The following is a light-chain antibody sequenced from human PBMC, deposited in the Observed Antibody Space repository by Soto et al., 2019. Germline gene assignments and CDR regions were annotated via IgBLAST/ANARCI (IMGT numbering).Light chain of an antibody. CDR2: AAS. CDR3: QQSCTTPYT. CDR1: QSMSSY. V-gene: IGKV1-39*01. J-gene: IGKJ5*01. Sequence: DIQMTQSPSSLSVSVGDRVIISCRASQSMSSYLSWYQQKPGTAPKLLIYAASSLQSGVPPRFSASGSGTDFTLTISSLQPEDFATYYCQQSCTTPYTFGQGTRLEI.